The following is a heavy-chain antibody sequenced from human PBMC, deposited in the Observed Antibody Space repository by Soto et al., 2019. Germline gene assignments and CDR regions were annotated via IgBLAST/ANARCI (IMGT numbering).Heavy chain of an antibody. V-gene: IGHV3-23*01. CDR1: GFTFSSYA. CDR3: APRPGNYYYYGMDV. D-gene: IGHD1-1*01. Sequence: EVQLLESGGGLVQPGGSLSLSCAASGFTFSSYAMSGFRQAPGKGLEWVSAISGSGGSTYYADSVKGRFTISRDNSKNTLYLQMNSLRAEDTAVYYCAPRPGNYYYYGMDVWGQGTTVTVSS. CDR2: ISGSGGST. J-gene: IGHJ6*02.